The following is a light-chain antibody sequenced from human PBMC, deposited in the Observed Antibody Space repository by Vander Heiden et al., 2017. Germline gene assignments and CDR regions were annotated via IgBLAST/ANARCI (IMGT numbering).Light chain of an antibody. J-gene: IGKJ3*01. CDR2: AAS. CDR1: QSISSY. CDR3: QQSYSTPFT. Sequence: DIQMTQSPSSLSASVGDRVTITCRASQSISSYLNWYQQKPGKAPKLLIYAASSLQSGVPSRFSGSGSGTDFTLTISSLQPEDFATYYCQQSYSTPFTFGPGTKWRSN. V-gene: IGKV1-39*01.